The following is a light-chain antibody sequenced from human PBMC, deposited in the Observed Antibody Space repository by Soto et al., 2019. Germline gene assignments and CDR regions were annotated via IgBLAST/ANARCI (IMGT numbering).Light chain of an antibody. J-gene: IGKJ2*01. V-gene: IGKV3-20*01. Sequence: EIVLTQSPGTLSLSPGERATLSCRASQTVSSSYLAWYQQKPGQAPRLLIYGASTRATGIPCRFSGSASGTDFTLTISRLEPEDFAVYYCQQYGSEYTFGQGTKLEIK. CDR1: QTVSSSY. CDR2: GAS. CDR3: QQYGSEYT.